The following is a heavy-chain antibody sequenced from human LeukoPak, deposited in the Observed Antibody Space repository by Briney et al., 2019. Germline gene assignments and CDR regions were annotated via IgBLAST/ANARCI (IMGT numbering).Heavy chain of an antibody. CDR3: AREVRGIYGVWFDP. V-gene: IGHV3-21*01. Sequence: GGSLRLSCAASGFTFSSYSMNWVRQAPGKGLEWVSSISSSSSYIYYADSVKGRFTISRDNAKNSLYLQMNSLRAEDTAVYYCAREVRGIYGVWFDPWGQGTLVTVSS. CDR2: ISSSSSYI. D-gene: IGHD3-10*01. CDR1: GFTFSSYS. J-gene: IGHJ5*02.